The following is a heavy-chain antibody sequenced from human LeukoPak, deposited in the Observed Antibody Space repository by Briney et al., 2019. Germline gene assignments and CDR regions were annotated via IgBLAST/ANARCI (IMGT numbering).Heavy chain of an antibody. J-gene: IGHJ4*02. Sequence: GGSLRLSCAASGFTFSSYGMNWVGQAPGKGLEWVSAISGSGGSTYYADSVKGRFTISRDNSKNTLYLQMNSLRAEDTAVYYCAKGKDDSSGWYFFYWGQGTLVTVSS. V-gene: IGHV3-23*01. CDR3: AKGKDDSSGWYFFY. D-gene: IGHD6-19*01. CDR1: GFTFSSYG. CDR2: ISGSGGST.